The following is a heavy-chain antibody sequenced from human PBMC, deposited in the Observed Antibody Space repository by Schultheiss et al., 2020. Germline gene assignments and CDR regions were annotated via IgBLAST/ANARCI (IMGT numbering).Heavy chain of an antibody. CDR3: ARSETYYYGSGDFDY. J-gene: IGHJ4*02. V-gene: IGHV4-39*01. CDR1: GGSISSSGYY. D-gene: IGHD3-10*01. Sequence: SETLSLTCTVSGGSISSSGYYWGWIRQPPGKGLEWIGNIYFSGSTDYNPSLKSRVTISVDTSKNLFSLKVSSVTAADTAVYYCARSETYYYGSGDFDYWGQGTLVTVSS. CDR2: IYFSGST.